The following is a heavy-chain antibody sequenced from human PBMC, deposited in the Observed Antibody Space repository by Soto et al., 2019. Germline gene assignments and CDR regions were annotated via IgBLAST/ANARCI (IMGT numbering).Heavy chain of an antibody. V-gene: IGHV3-23*01. CDR2: ISGSGRDT. Sequence: EVQLLESGGGLVQPGGSLRLSCAASGFTFSSYAMSWVRQAPGKGLEWVSAISGSGRDTYYTDSVKGRFTISRDNSRNTLYLQMNSLRADDTAVYFCANDASASAPPDYWGQGTLVTVSS. J-gene: IGHJ4*02. CDR3: ANDASASAPPDY. D-gene: IGHD6-6*01. CDR1: GFTFSSYA.